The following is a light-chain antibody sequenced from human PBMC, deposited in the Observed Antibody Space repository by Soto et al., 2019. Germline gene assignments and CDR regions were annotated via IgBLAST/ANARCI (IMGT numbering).Light chain of an antibody. V-gene: IGLV2-14*03. Sequence: QSALTQPASVSGSPGQSITISCTGSSSDVGAYNYVYWYQQHPGKVPKLMIYDVSDRPSGVSNRSSGSKSGNTASLTISGHDAEDEADYYCSSFTRSNSYVFGTGTKLTVL. CDR3: SSFTRSNSYV. CDR2: DVS. J-gene: IGLJ1*01. CDR1: SSDVGAYNY.